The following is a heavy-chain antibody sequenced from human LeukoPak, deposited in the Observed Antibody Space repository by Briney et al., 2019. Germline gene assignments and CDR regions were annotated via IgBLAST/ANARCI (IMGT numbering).Heavy chain of an antibody. V-gene: IGHV4-34*01. CDR1: GWSFSGYY. D-gene: IGHD6-19*01. Sequence: SETLSLTCAVYGWSFSGYYWSWIRHPPGKGLEWIGEINHSGSTNYNPSPKSRVTISVDTSKNQFSLKLSSVTAADTAVYYCPRGRGWFQKYFDYWGQGTLVTVSS. J-gene: IGHJ4*02. CDR3: PRGRGWFQKYFDY. CDR2: INHSGST.